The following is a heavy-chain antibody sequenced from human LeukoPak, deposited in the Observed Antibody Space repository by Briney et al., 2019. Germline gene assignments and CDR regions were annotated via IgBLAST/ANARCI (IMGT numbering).Heavy chain of an antibody. J-gene: IGHJ6*03. V-gene: IGHV3-23*01. CDR1: GCTISCCA. Sequence: GGSLILSCAAAGCTISCCAICWVRLPPGKGQGLVSIISGSGGSTYVVDTVKGRFTISRDNSQNTLYLQMNSLRAEDTAVYYCAKGFLWFYMDVWGKGTTVTVSS. CDR2: ISGSGGST. D-gene: IGHD3-10*01. CDR3: AKGFLWFYMDV.